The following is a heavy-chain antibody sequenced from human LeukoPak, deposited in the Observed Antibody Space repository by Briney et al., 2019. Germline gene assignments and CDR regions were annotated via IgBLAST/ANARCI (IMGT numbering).Heavy chain of an antibody. CDR2: IHNSGST. CDR3: ARSLVLYSSSTGYMDV. CDR1: GGSIRSYY. D-gene: IGHD6-6*01. J-gene: IGHJ6*03. V-gene: IGHV4-59*01. Sequence: SETLSPTCSVSGGSIRSYYWSWIRQPPGKGLEWIGYIHNSGSTNYNPSLKSRVTISVDTSKNQFSLKLSSVTAADTAVYYCARSLVLYSSSTGYMDVWGKGTTVTVSS.